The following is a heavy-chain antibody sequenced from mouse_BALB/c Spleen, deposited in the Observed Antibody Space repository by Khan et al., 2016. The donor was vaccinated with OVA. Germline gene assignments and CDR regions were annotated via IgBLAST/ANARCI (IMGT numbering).Heavy chain of an antibody. CDR1: GYSITSDYA. Sequence: EVQLQESGPGLVKPSQSLSLTCTVTGYSITSDYAWNWIRQFPGNKLEWMGYISYSGSTSYNPSLKSRIPITRDTSTNPFFLQLNSVTTEDTATYYCARLGPGFTYWGQGTLVTVSA. CDR3: ARLGPGFTY. CDR2: ISYSGST. V-gene: IGHV3-2*02. J-gene: IGHJ3*01. D-gene: IGHD4-1*01.